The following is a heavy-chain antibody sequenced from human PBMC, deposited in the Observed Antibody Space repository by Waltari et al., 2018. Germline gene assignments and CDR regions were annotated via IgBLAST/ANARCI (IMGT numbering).Heavy chain of an antibody. CDR1: GFTFSSCG. J-gene: IGHJ4*02. V-gene: IGHV3-33*06. CDR2: VWYDGTNK. CDR3: AKGRSYDSSGYYYGD. D-gene: IGHD3-22*01. Sequence: QVQLVESGGGVVQPGRSLRLSCAASGFTFSSCGMHWVRQAPGNGLEWVAVVWYDGTNKYYADSVKGRFTISRDNSKNTLNLQMNSLRVEDTAVYYCAKGRSYDSSGYYYGDWGQGTLVTVSS.